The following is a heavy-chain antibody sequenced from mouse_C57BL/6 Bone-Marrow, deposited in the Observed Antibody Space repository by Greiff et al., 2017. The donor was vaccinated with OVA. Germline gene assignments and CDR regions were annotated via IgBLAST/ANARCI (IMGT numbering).Heavy chain of an antibody. J-gene: IGHJ1*03. CDR2: IYWDDDK. V-gene: IGHV8-12*01. Sequence: QVTLKVSGPGILQSSQTLSLTCSFSGFSLSTSAMGVIWIRQPSGKGLEWLARIYWDDDKRYNPSLKDRLTISKDNSKNQLYLKITNVDTADTATYYCARRDCYGRDFDVWGTGTTVTVSS. CDR1: GFSLSTSAMG. D-gene: IGHD1-1*01. CDR3: ARRDCYGRDFDV.